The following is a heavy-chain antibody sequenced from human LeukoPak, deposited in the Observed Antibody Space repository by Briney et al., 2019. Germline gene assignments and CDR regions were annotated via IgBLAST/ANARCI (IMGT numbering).Heavy chain of an antibody. V-gene: IGHV3-33*01. J-gene: IGHJ4*02. CDR3: ARVANYYDSSGYYAY. CDR1: GFTFSIYG. D-gene: IGHD3-22*01. CDR2: IWYDGSNK. Sequence: GRSLRLSCAASGFTFSIYGMHSVRQAPGKGLGWEAVIWYDGSNKYYADSVKGRFTISRDNSKNTLYLQMNSLRAEDTAVYYCARVANYYDSSGYYAYWGQGTLVTVSS.